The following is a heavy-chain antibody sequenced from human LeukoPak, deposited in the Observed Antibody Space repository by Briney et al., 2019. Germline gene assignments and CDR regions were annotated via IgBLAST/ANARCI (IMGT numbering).Heavy chain of an antibody. CDR3: HRLAARPGEGDY. J-gene: IGHJ4*02. Sequence: ASVKVSCKASGYTFTSYYMHWVRQAPGQGLEWMGIINPSGGSTSYAQKFQGRVTMTRDTSTSPVYMELSSLRSEDTAVYYCHRLAARPGEGDYWGQGTLVTVSS. D-gene: IGHD6-6*01. CDR2: INPSGGST. CDR1: GYTFTSYY. V-gene: IGHV1-46*01.